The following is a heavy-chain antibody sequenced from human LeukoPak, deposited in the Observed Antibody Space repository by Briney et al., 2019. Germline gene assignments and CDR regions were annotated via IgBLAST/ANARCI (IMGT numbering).Heavy chain of an antibody. D-gene: IGHD3-22*01. CDR2: IYSGGST. J-gene: IGHJ4*02. CDR1: GFTFSSYA. V-gene: IGHV3-53*01. Sequence: PGGSLRLSCAASGFTFSSYAMSWVRQAPGKGLEWVSVIYSGGSTYYADSVKGRFTISRDNSKNTLYLQMNSLRAEDTAVYYCARDLGNYYDSSGYYYWGQGTLVTVSS. CDR3: ARDLGNYYDSSGYYY.